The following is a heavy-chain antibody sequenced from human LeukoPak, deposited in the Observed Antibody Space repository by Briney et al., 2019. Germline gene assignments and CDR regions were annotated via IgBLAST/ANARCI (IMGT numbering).Heavy chain of an antibody. CDR1: GFTFSSYW. Sequence: GGSLRLSCAASGFTFSSYWMTWVRQTPGKGLEWVSHISSSGTTIYYADSVKGRFTISRDNAENSLFLQINSLRAEDTAVYYCARTYQGIAFDIWGHGTMVTVSS. V-gene: IGHV3-48*03. CDR3: ARTYQGIAFDI. CDR2: ISSSGTTI. J-gene: IGHJ3*02. D-gene: IGHD2-2*01.